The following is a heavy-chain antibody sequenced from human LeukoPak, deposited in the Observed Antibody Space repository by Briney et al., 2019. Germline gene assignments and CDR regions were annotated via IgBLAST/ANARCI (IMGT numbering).Heavy chain of an antibody. V-gene: IGHV3-23*01. CDR2: ISGSGGST. CDR1: GFTFSSHA. D-gene: IGHD3-22*01. Sequence: GGSLRLSCAASGFTFSSHAMSWVRQAPGKGLEWVSAISGSGGSTYYADSVKGRFTISRDNSKNTLYLQMNSLRAQDTAVYYCARDRRDYDSSGYYKNNYWYFDLWGRGTLVTVSS. J-gene: IGHJ2*01. CDR3: ARDRRDYDSSGYYKNNYWYFDL.